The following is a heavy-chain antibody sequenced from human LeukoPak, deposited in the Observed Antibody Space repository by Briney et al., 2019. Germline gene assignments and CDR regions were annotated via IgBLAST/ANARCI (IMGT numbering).Heavy chain of an antibody. CDR3: ARHHSYQTFDY. V-gene: IGHV4-59*08. CDR2: IYYSGST. J-gene: IGHJ4*02. D-gene: IGHD2-2*01. CDR1: VGSISSYY. Sequence: PSETLSLTCTVSVGSISSYYWSWIRQPLGEGREWIGYIYYSGSTNYNPPLKSRVTISVDTSKNQFSLKLSSVTTADTAVYYCARHHSYQTFDYWGQGTLVTVSS.